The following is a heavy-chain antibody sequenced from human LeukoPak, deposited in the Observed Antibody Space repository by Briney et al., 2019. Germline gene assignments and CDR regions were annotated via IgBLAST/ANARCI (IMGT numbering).Heavy chain of an antibody. Sequence: SQTLSLTCTVSGGSISSGSYYWSWIRQPAGKGLEWIGRIYTSGSTNYNPSPKSRVTIPVDTSKNQFSLKLSSVTAADTAVYYCAKIVGGSYYYFDYWGQGTMVTVSS. CDR1: GGSISSGSYY. D-gene: IGHD1-26*01. CDR3: AKIVGGSYYYFDY. J-gene: IGHJ4*02. V-gene: IGHV4-61*02. CDR2: IYTSGST.